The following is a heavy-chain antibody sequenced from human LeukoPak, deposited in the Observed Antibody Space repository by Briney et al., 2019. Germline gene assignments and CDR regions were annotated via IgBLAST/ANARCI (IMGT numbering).Heavy chain of an antibody. CDR1: GFTFSNAW. D-gene: IGHD3-10*01. Sequence: GGSLRPSCAASGFTFSNAWMSWVRQAPGKGLEWVGRIKSKTDGGTTDYAAPVKGRFTISRDDSKNTLYLQMSSLKTEDTAVYYCTTGFGELLGALFDYWGQGTLVTVSS. V-gene: IGHV3-15*01. CDR3: TTGFGELLGALFDY. CDR2: IKSKTDGGTT. J-gene: IGHJ4*02.